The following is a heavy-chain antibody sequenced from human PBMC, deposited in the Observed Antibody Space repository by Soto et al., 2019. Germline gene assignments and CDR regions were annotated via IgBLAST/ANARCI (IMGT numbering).Heavy chain of an antibody. D-gene: IGHD3-3*01. CDR2: INAGNGNT. J-gene: IGHJ2*01. CDR1: GYTFTSYA. V-gene: IGHV1-3*01. CDR3: ARGTTIFGVVILFSAL. Sequence: ASVKVSCKASGYTFTSYAMHWVRQAPGQRLEWMGWINAGNGNTKYSQKFQGRVTITRDTSASTAYMALSSLRSEDTAVFYCARGTTIFGVVILFSALWGRGTLVPVSS.